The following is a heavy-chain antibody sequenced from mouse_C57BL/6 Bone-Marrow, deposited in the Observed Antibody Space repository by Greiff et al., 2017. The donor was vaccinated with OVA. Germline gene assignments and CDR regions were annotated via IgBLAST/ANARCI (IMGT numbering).Heavy chain of an antibody. CDR2: LSNLAYSI. D-gene: IGHD2-2*01. Sequence: EVQRVESGGGFVQPGGSLKLSCAASGFTFSDYGMAWVRQAPRKGPEWVAFLSNLAYSIYYADTVTGRFTISRENAKNTLYLEMSSLRSEDTAMYYCARQGLRRDYAMDYWGQGTSVTVSS. CDR1: GFTFSDYG. J-gene: IGHJ4*01. V-gene: IGHV5-15*01. CDR3: ARQGLRRDYAMDY.